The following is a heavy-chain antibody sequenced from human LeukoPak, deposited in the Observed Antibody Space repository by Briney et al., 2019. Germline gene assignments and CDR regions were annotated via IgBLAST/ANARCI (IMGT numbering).Heavy chain of an antibody. J-gene: IGHJ4*02. CDR1: GASISRYY. D-gene: IGHD7-27*01. CDR2: IYYTGST. V-gene: IGHV4-59*12. Sequence: SETLSLNCTVSGASISRYYWSWIRQPPGKGLEWIGYIYYTGSTNYNPSLKSRVTMSLDRSANQFSLNLSSVTAADTAVYYCARFSPRAMGNYFDFWGQGTLVTVSS. CDR3: ARFSPRAMGNYFDF.